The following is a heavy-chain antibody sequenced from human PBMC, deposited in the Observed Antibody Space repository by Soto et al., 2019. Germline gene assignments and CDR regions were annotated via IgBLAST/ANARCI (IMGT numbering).Heavy chain of an antibody. Sequence: GGSLRLSCVASGFTFSDYYMTWIRQAPGKGLEWVSYISSGGNVISYADSVKGRFTISRDNAKNSLYLQMNSLRVDDTAIYYCARESAGGGYWGQGTLVTVSS. CDR3: ARESAGGGY. CDR1: GFTFSDYY. J-gene: IGHJ4*02. CDR2: ISSGGNVI. D-gene: IGHD3-16*01. V-gene: IGHV3-11*01.